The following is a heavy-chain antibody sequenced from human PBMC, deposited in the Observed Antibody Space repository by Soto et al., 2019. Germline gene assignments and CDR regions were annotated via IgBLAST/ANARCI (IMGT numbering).Heavy chain of an antibody. CDR3: ARVVLMVYAPSYYFAY. CDR1: GGSISSSSYY. V-gene: IGHV4-39*01. D-gene: IGHD2-8*01. J-gene: IGHJ4*02. CDR2: IYYSGST. Sequence: SETLSLTCTVSGGSISSSSYYWGWIRQPPGKGLEWIGSIYYSGSTYYNPSLKSRVTISVDTSKNQFSLKLSSVTAADTAVYYCARVVLMVYAPSYYFAYWGQGTLVTVSS.